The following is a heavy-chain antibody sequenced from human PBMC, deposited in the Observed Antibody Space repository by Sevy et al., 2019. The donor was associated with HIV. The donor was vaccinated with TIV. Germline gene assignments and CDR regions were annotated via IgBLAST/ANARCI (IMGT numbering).Heavy chain of an antibody. D-gene: IGHD6-19*01. J-gene: IGHJ3*02. V-gene: IGHV3-23*01. CDR2: ISGSGGST. CDR3: AKWSSGQWLGGDAFDI. CDR1: GFTFSSYA. Sequence: GGSLRLSCAASGFTFSSYAMSWVRQAPGKGLEWVSAISGSGGSTYYADSVKGRFTISRDNSKNTLYLQMSSLRAEDTAVYYCAKWSSGQWLGGDAFDIWGQGTMVTVSS.